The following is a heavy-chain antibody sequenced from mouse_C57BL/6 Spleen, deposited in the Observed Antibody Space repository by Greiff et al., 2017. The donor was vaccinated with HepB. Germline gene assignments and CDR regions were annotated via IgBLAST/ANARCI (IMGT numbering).Heavy chain of an antibody. V-gene: IGHV1-64*01. Sequence: QVQLQQPGAELVKPGASVKLSCKASGYTFTSYWMHWVKQRPGQGLEWIGMIHPNSGSTNYNEKFKSKATLTVDKSSITAYMQLSSLTSEDSAVYYCAPGSYSHTMDYWGQGTSVTVSS. CDR3: APGSYSHTMDY. CDR1: GYTFTSYW. J-gene: IGHJ4*01. CDR2: IHPNSGST. D-gene: IGHD6-1*01.